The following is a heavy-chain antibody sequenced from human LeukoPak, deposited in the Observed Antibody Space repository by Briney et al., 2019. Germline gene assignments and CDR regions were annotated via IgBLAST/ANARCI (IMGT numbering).Heavy chain of an antibody. D-gene: IGHD3-16*02. Sequence: PGGSLRLSCAASGFTVSSNYMSWVRQTPGKGLEWVSVIYSGGSTYYADSVQGRFTISRDNSKNTLYLQMNSLRAEDTAVYYCARSTRYRYTVDYWGQGTLVTVSS. CDR3: ARSTRYRYTVDY. V-gene: IGHV3-53*01. CDR1: GFTVSSNY. J-gene: IGHJ4*02. CDR2: IYSGGST.